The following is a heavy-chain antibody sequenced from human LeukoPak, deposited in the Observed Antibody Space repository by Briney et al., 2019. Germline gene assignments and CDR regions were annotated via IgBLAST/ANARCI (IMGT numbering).Heavy chain of an antibody. CDR1: EYTFTSYA. V-gene: IGHV1-3*01. D-gene: IGHD4-17*01. CDR2: INAGNGNT. CDR3: ASDYGDHGYYYYGMDV. J-gene: IGHJ6*04. Sequence: ASVKVSCKASEYTFTSYAMHWVRQAPGQRLEWMGWINAGNGNTKYSQKFQGRVTITWDTSASTAYMELSSLRSEDTAVYYCASDYGDHGYYYYGMDVWGKGTTVTVSS.